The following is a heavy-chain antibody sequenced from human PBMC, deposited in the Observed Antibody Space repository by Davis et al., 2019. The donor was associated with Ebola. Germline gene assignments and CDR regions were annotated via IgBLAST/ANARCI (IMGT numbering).Heavy chain of an antibody. CDR2: ISAYNGNT. D-gene: IGHD3-3*01. J-gene: IGHJ6*02. V-gene: IGHV1-18*01. CDR3: ARGLRFLEWLLFSPSGMDV. Sequence: AASVKVSCKASGGAFSSYIVSWVRQAPGQGLEWMGWISAYNGNTNYAQKLQGRVTMTTDTSTSTAYMELRSLRSDDTAVYYCARGLRFLEWLLFSPSGMDVWGQGTTVTVSS. CDR1: GGAFSSYI.